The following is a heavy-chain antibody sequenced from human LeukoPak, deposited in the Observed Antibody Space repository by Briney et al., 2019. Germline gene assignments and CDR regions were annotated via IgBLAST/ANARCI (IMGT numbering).Heavy chain of an antibody. CDR3: ARRTTESYSDY. V-gene: IGHV4-59*08. Sequence: SETLSPTCTVSGGSISSYYWSWIRQPPGKGLEWIGTIHYSGTTHYNRSLKSRVTLSVDTSKNQFSLRLSSVTAADTAVYYCARRTTESYSDYWGQGTLVTVST. D-gene: IGHD1-1*01. CDR1: GGSISSYY. CDR2: IHYSGTT. J-gene: IGHJ4*02.